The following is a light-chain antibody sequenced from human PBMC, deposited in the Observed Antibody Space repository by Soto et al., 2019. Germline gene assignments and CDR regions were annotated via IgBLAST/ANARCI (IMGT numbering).Light chain of an antibody. CDR1: QNVDSNY. CDR3: QQYGSSGT. J-gene: IGKJ1*01. Sequence: EIVLTQYPGTLSGSPGERATLSCRASQNVDSNYLAWYQQKPGQAPRIIIFAASGRATGIPDRFSGSGSGTDFTLTSSRLEPEDCAVYYCQQYGSSGTFGQGTKVDNK. V-gene: IGKV3-20*01. CDR2: AAS.